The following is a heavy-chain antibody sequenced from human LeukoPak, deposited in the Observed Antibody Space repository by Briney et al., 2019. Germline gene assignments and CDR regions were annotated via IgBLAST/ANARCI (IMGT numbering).Heavy chain of an antibody. CDR3: ARDFDWFDP. CDR2: ISGYGGTT. V-gene: IGHV3-23*01. CDR1: GFTFSSYA. D-gene: IGHD3-3*01. Sequence: PGGSLRLSCAASGFTFSSYAMSWVRQAPGKGLEWVSGISGYGGTTYHADSVEGRFTISRDNSKNTLYLQMNSLRAEDTAVYYCARDFDWFDPWGQGTLVTVSS. J-gene: IGHJ5*02.